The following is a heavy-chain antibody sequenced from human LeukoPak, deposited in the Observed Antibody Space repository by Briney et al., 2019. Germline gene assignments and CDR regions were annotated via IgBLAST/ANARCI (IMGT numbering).Heavy chain of an antibody. V-gene: IGHV4-61*01. CDR1: GGSVTSGSYY. J-gene: IGHJ4*02. CDR3: ARGREYSSNWYALGY. Sequence: ETPSLTCTVSGGSVTSGSYYWSWIRQPPGKGLEWIGYIYYSGSTNYNPSLKSRVTISVDTSKNQFSLKLSSVTAADTAVYYCARGREYSSNWYALGYWGQGTLVTVSS. D-gene: IGHD6-13*01. CDR2: IYYSGST.